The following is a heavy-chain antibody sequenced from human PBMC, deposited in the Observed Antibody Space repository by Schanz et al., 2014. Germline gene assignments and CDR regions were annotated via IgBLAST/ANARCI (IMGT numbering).Heavy chain of an antibody. CDR1: GFTFKNFG. J-gene: IGHJ4*02. Sequence: QVQLVESGGGVVQPGGSLRLSCAASGFTFKNFGMHWVRQTPGKGLEWMAFIWYDGSNKIYADSVKGRFTISRDNSNNSLFLQMRSLSVEDTAIYYCAKDSVLVATGHDYFDYWGQGTLVTVSS. D-gene: IGHD2-21*01. V-gene: IGHV3-30*02. CDR3: AKDSVLVATGHDYFDY. CDR2: IWYDGSNK.